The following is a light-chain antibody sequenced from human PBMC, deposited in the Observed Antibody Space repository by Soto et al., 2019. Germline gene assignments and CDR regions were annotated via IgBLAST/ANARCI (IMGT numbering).Light chain of an antibody. J-gene: IGLJ2*01. Sequence: QSVLTQPPSASGTPGQRVTISCSGSSSNIGSNTVNWYQQLPGTAPKLLIYNDNQRPSGVPDRFSGSKSGTSASLAISGLQSEDEADYYCAPWDDSLSGPVFGGGTQLTVL. CDR3: APWDDSLSGPV. CDR1: SSNIGSNT. CDR2: NDN. V-gene: IGLV1-44*01.